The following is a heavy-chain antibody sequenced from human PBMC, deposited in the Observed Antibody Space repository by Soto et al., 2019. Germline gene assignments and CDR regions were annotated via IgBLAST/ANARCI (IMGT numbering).Heavy chain of an antibody. D-gene: IGHD3-22*01. V-gene: IGHV1-3*01. J-gene: IGHJ4*02. CDR1: GYTFTSYA. CDR3: ARDYTSSYNYDSTNYGYFDF. CDR2: INAGNGNP. Sequence: ASVKVSCKASGYTFTSYAMHWVRQAPGQRLEWMGWINAGNGNPKYSQKFQGRVSITADASTSTAYLELSSLRSEDSAVYYCARDYTSSYNYDSTNYGYFDFWGLGTLVTVSS.